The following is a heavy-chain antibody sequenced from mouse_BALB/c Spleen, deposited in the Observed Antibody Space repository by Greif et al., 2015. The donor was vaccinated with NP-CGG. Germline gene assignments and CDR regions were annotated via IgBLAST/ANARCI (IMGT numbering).Heavy chain of an antibody. D-gene: IGHD1-1*01. Sequence: DVHLVESGGGLVQPGGSMKLSCVASGFTFSNYWMNWVRQSPEKGLEWVAEIRLKSNNYATHYAESVKGRFTISRDDSKSSVYLQMNNLRAEDTGIYYCTRNYYGTWAMDYWGQGTSVTVSS. CDR3: TRNYYGTWAMDY. J-gene: IGHJ4*01. CDR1: GFTFSNYW. V-gene: IGHV6-6*02. CDR2: IRLKSNNYAT.